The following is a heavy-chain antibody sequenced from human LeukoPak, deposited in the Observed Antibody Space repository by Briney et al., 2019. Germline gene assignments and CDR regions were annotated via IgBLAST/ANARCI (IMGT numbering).Heavy chain of an antibody. V-gene: IGHV3-23*01. Sequence: GGSLRLSCAASGFTFSSYAMSWVRQAPGKGLEWVSAISGSGGSTYYADSVKGRFTISRDNSKNTLYLQMNSLRAEDTAVYYCAKDSSSWYVDPTPFDYWGQGTLVTVSS. CDR3: AKDSSSWYVDPTPFDY. CDR2: ISGSGGST. D-gene: IGHD6-13*01. CDR1: GFTFSSYA. J-gene: IGHJ4*02.